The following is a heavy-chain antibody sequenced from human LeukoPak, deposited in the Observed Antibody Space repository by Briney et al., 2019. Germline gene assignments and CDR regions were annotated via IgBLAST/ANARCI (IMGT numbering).Heavy chain of an antibody. D-gene: IGHD3-22*01. CDR2: IYYSGST. CDR1: GGSIRSGDNY. V-gene: IGHV4-30-4*01. J-gene: IGHJ4*02. Sequence: SQTLSLTCTVSGGSIRSGDNYWSWIRQPPGKGLEWIGYIYYSGSTYYNPSLKSRLTISVDTSKNQFSLKLTSVTAADTAVYFCARARRSSGYYHFDYWGQGTLVTVSS. CDR3: ARARRSSGYYHFDY.